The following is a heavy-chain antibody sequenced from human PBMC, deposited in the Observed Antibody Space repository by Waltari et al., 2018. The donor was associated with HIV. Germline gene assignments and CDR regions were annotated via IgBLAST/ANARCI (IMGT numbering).Heavy chain of an antibody. J-gene: IGHJ3*02. CDR1: GGTFSHSA. Sequence: QVQPVQSGAEVKKPGSSVKVSCKASGGTFSHSAINWVRQAPGQGLEWMGGIIPIFGSPNYAQKFQGRVTITADESTSIVYMKLSSLRSEDTAVYYCASASRDTAMGAFDIWGQGTMVTVSS. CDR2: IIPIFGSP. CDR3: ASASRDTAMGAFDI. V-gene: IGHV1-69*01. D-gene: IGHD5-18*01.